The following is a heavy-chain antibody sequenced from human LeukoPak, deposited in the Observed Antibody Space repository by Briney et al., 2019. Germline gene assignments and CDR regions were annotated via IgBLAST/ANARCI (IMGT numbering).Heavy chain of an antibody. J-gene: IGHJ4*02. D-gene: IGHD6-19*01. CDR2: INHTGST. Sequence: PSETLSLTCTVSGDSFSSYYWSWIRQPPGKGLEWIGEINHTGSTNYNPSLKSRVTISVDTSKNQFSLKLRSVTAADTTVYYCARGLIKGIAVAGTGWGQGTLVTVSS. CDR1: GDSFSSYY. V-gene: IGHV4-34*01. CDR3: ARGLIKGIAVAGTG.